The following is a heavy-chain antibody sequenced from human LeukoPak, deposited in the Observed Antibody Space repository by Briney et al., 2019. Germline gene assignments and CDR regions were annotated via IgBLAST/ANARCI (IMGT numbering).Heavy chain of an antibody. CDR1: GGTFSNYG. D-gene: IGHD2-15*01. CDR2: IIPIFGTA. CDR3: ARDRIVVVVAASLEFDY. V-gene: IGHV1-69*05. Sequence: ASVKVSCKASGGTFSNYGISWVRQAPGQGLEWMGGIIPIFGTANYAQKLQGRVTMTTDTSTSTAYMELRSLRSDDTAVYYCARDRIVVVVAASLEFDYWGQGTLVTVSS. J-gene: IGHJ4*02.